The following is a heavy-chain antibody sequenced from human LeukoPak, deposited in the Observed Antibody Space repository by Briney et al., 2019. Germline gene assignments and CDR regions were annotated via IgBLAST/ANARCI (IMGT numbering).Heavy chain of an antibody. CDR2: ISSSSSTI. CDR1: GFTFSSYS. CDR3: ARNNGEWLLSYYFDY. D-gene: IGHD3-3*01. J-gene: IGHJ4*02. Sequence: GGSLRLSCAASGFTFSSYSMNWVRQAPGKGLEWVSYISSSSSTIYYADSVKGRFTISRDNAKNSLYLQMNSLRAEDTAVYYCARNNGEWLLSYYFDYWGQGTLVTVSS. V-gene: IGHV3-48*01.